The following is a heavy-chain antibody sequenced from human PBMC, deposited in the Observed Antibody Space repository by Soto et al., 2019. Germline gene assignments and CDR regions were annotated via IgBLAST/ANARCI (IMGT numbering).Heavy chain of an antibody. CDR2: IIPMVGMA. CDR3: ATNYGSGSTHFDY. D-gene: IGHD3-10*01. Sequence: QVQLVQYGAEVKKPGSSVKVSCAASEGTFDSYTINWVRQAPGLGPEWMGRIIPMVGMADYVQKFQGRVTLFADKSTSTAYIVLSSLRSEDTAVYYCATNYGSGSTHFDYWGQGTLVTVSS. J-gene: IGHJ4*02. V-gene: IGHV1-69*02. CDR1: EGTFDSYT.